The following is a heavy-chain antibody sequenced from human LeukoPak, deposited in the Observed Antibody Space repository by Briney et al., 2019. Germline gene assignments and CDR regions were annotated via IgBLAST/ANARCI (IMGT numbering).Heavy chain of an antibody. V-gene: IGHV6-1*01. CDR2: TYYASGWSY. CDR1: GDSVSSNGVA. Sequence: SQTLSLTCAISGDSVSSNGVAWNWIRQSPSRGLEWLGRTYYASGWSYDYALSVKGRITVNPDTSKNQFSLQLNSVTPEDTALYSCARERNSAFDYWGKGTLVTVSS. D-gene: IGHD2-2*01. J-gene: IGHJ4*02. CDR3: ARERNSAFDY.